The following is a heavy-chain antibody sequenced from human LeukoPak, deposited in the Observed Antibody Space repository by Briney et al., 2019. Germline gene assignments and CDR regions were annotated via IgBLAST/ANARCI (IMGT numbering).Heavy chain of an antibody. V-gene: IGHV3-7*01. D-gene: IGHD4-17*01. CDR2: IKQDGSEK. J-gene: IGHJ3*02. Sequence: GGSLRLSCAASGFTFSSYWMSWVRQAPGKGLEWVANIKQDGSEKYYVDSVKGRFTISRDNSKNTLYLQMNSLRAEDTAVYYCAKTLYQDLYGDYMGNAFDIWGQGTMVTVSS. CDR1: GFTFSSYW. CDR3: AKTLYQDLYGDYMGNAFDI.